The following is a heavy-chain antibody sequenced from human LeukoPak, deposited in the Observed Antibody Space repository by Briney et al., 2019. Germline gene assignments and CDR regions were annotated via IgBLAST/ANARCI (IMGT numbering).Heavy chain of an antibody. CDR1: EFTFSRYA. J-gene: IGHJ6*03. CDR2: LSGSGTAT. V-gene: IGHV3-23*01. Sequence: GGSLRHSCEASEFTFSRYAMSWIRQAPGTGLEWVSTLSGSGTATYYADSVKGRFTTSRDNSKDTLYLQMDNLRADDTAVYYCAKHLGSHSFLFYYMDLWGKGTADRVSS. CDR3: AKHLGSHSFLFYYMDL. D-gene: IGHD2-21*01.